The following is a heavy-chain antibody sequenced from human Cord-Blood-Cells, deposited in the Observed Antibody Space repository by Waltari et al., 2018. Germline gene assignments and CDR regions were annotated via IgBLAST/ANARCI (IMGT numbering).Heavy chain of an antibody. CDR1: GYTFTSYA. CDR2: INAGNGNT. V-gene: IGHV1-3*01. J-gene: IGHJ3*02. CDR3: AGVDAQGVIIDAFDI. Sequence: QVQLVQAGAVVKKPGASAKGSCKASGYTFTSYAMHRVRQAPGQRLEWMGGINAGNGNTKYSQKFEGRDTSTRETSVSTAYVELSSLRSEDTAVYYCAGVDAQGVIIDAFDIWGQGTMVTVSS. D-gene: IGHD3-10*01.